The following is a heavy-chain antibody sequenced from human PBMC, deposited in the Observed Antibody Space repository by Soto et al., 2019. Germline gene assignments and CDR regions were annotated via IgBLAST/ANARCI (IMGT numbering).Heavy chain of an antibody. Sequence: WPQHAKRQGLEWMGGIIPIFGTANYAKKFQGRVTITADKSTSTAYMELSSLRSEDTAVYYCARDGGYCGGGSIRLRNYVMAVWRKRTSVTGSS. D-gene: IGHD2-15*01. CDR2: IIPIFGTA. CDR3: ARDGGYCGGGSIRLRNYVMAV. V-gene: IGHV1-69*06. J-gene: IGHJ6*03.